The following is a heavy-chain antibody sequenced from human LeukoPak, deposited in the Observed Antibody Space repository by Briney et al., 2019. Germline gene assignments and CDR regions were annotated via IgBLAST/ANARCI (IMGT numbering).Heavy chain of an antibody. J-gene: IGHJ4*02. CDR3: ARTTAIQYSGFDY. CDR1: GGSISSYY. V-gene: IGHV4-59*01. Sequence: SETLSLTCTVSGGSISSYYWSWIRQPPGKGLEWIGYMYYSGSTNYNPSLKSRLTISVDTSKNQFSLKLSSVTAADTAVYYCARTTAIQYSGFDYWGQGTLVTVSS. CDR2: MYYSGST. D-gene: IGHD5-18*01.